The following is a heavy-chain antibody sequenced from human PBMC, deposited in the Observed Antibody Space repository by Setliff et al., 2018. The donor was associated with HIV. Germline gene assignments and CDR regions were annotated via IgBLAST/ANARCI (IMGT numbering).Heavy chain of an antibody. J-gene: IGHJ4*02. V-gene: IGHV3-23*01. Sequence: GGSLRLSCAASGLTFSSYAMSWVRQAPGKGLEWVSSISGSGGSPYYADSVKGRFTISRDNSKNTLYLQMNSLTSEDTAIYYCASAFTTNYFYFNYWGQGTLVTVSS. D-gene: IGHD3-3*02. CDR1: GLTFSSYA. CDR2: ISGSGGSP. CDR3: ASAFTTNYFYFNY.